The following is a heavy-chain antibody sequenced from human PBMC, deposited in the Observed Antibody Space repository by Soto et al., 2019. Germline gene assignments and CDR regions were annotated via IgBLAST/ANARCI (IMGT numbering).Heavy chain of an antibody. CDR3: ARVAYYDFWSGLDYYYYGMDV. CDR2: IYYSGST. J-gene: IGHJ6*02. CDR1: GGSISSGDYY. V-gene: IGHV4-30-4*02. Sequence: SETLSLTCTVSGGSISSGDYYWSWIRQPPGKGLEWIGYIYYSGSTYHNPSLKSRVTISVDTSKNQFSLKLSSVTAADTAVYYCARVAYYDFWSGLDYYYYGMDVWGQGNTVTVSS. D-gene: IGHD3-3*01.